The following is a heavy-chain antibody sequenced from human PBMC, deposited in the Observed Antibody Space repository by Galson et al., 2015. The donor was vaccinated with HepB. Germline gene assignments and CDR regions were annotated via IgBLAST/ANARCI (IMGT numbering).Heavy chain of an antibody. CDR3: ARIPDYSNYWYFDL. D-gene: IGHD4-11*01. J-gene: IGHJ2*01. V-gene: IGHV2-70*01. Sequence: PALVKPTQTLTLTCTFSGFSLSTSGMCVSWIRQPPGKALEWLAHIYGNDEKSYTTSLKSRLTISKDTSKSQVVLTMTNMDPVDTATYYCARIPDYSNYWYFDLWGRGTLVTVSS. CDR2: IYGNDEK. CDR1: GFSLSTSGMC.